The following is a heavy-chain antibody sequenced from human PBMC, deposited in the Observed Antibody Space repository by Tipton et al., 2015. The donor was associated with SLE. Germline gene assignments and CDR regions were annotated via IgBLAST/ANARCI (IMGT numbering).Heavy chain of an antibody. D-gene: IGHD3-22*01. CDR3: ARRDSGGFYYFDY. CDR1: GSTFSGYY. V-gene: IGHV1-2*02. J-gene: IGHJ4*02. Sequence: QSGAEVKKPGASVKVSCKASGSTFSGYYVHWVRQAPGQGLEWMGWINPNGDGTKYAQKFQGRVTMTRDASISTAYMELRSLTSDDTAMYYCARRDSGGFYYFDYWGQGTLVSVSS. CDR2: INPNGDGT.